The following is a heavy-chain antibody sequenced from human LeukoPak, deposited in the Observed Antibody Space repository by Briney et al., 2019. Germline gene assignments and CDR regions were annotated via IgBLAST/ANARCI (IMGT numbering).Heavy chain of an antibody. V-gene: IGHV4-34*01. J-gene: IGHJ2*01. D-gene: IGHD3-3*01. CDR3: AREDYDDSGAWYFDL. CDR2: INHSGST. CDR1: GGSFGGYY. Sequence: PSETLSLTCAVYGGSFGGYYWSWIRQPPGKGLEWIGEINHSGSTNYNPSLKSRVTISVDTSKNQFSLKLSSVTAADTAVYHCAREDYDDSGAWYFDLWGRGTLVTVSS.